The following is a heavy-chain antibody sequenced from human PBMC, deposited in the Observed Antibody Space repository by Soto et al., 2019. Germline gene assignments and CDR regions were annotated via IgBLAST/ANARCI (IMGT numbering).Heavy chain of an antibody. D-gene: IGHD2-2*01. Sequence: QVQLQQWGAGLLKPSETLSLTCAVYGGSFSGYYWSWVRQPPGKGLEWMGEINHSGSTNYNPSLKSRVTITVDTSKNHYSLKLSSVTAADTAVYSCASASHCSNTSGINWFDPWGQGTLVTVSS. V-gene: IGHV4-34*01. CDR1: GGSFSGYY. CDR2: INHSGST. CDR3: ASASHCSNTSGINWFDP. J-gene: IGHJ5*02.